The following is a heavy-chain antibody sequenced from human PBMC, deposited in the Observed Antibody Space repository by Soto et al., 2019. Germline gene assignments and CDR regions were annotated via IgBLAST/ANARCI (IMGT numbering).Heavy chain of an antibody. CDR3: AREVAFGGPYGMDV. CDR2: INSDGSST. J-gene: IGHJ6*02. V-gene: IGHV3-74*01. D-gene: IGHD3-16*01. Sequence: GGSLRLSCAASGFTFSNYWMHWVRQAPGKGLVWVSRINSDGSSTSYANSVKGRFTISRDNAKNTLYLQMNSLRAEDTAVYYCAREVAFGGPYGMDVWGQGTTVTVSS. CDR1: GFTFSNYW.